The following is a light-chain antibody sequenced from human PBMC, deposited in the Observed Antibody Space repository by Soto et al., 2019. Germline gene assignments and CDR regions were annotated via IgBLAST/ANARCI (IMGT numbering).Light chain of an antibody. V-gene: IGKV3-15*01. CDR1: HSVTYN. CDR2: GAS. J-gene: IGKJ4*01. Sequence: EIVMTQSPVTLSVSPGERATLSCRASHSVTYNLAWYQQKPGQAPRLLIYGASTRAPGIPARFSGRGSGTELTLTISSLQSEDFAVYYCQQYSNWPLTFGGGTKVEIK. CDR3: QQYSNWPLT.